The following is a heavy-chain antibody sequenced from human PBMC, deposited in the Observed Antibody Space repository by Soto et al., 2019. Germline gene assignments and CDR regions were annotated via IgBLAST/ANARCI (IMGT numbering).Heavy chain of an antibody. Sequence: GGSLRLSCAASGFTFSSYAMHWVRQAPGKGLEWVAVISYDGSNKYYADSVKGRFTISRDNSKNTLYLQMNSLRAEDTAVYYCARSRKSEHYSKAYHHDAFDIWGQGTMVTVSS. CDR3: ARSRKSEHYSKAYHHDAFDI. J-gene: IGHJ3*02. D-gene: IGHD4-4*01. V-gene: IGHV3-30*04. CDR1: GFTFSSYA. CDR2: ISYDGSNK.